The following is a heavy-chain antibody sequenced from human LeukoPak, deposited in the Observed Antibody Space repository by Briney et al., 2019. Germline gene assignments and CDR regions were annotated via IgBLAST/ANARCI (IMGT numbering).Heavy chain of an antibody. J-gene: IGHJ4*02. V-gene: IGHV1-69*13. CDR1: GYTFTDYF. CDR3: ARQVGEPTYYFDY. CDR2: IIPIFGTA. D-gene: IGHD3-10*01. Sequence: GASVKVSCKASGYTFTDYFMHWVRQAPGQGLEWMGGIIPIFGTANYAQKFQGRVTITADESTSTAYMELSSLRSEDTAVYYCARQVGEPTYYFDYWGQGTLVTVSS.